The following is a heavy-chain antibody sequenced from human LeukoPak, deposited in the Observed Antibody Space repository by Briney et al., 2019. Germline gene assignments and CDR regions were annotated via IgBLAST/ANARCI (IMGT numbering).Heavy chain of an antibody. CDR2: VYYSGST. V-gene: IGHV4-61*03. Sequence: SETLSLTCAVSGVSISGSRCYWSWIRQSPGKGLEWIGYVYYSGSTNYNPSLKSRVTISVDTSKNNFSLKLSSVTAADTAVYYCASARTAAGPYYFDYWGQGTLVTVSS. CDR3: ASARTAAGPYYFDY. J-gene: IGHJ4*02. CDR1: GVSISGSRCY. D-gene: IGHD6-13*01.